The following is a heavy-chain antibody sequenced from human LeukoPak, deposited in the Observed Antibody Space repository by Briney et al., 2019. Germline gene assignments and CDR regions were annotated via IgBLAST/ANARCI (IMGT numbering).Heavy chain of an antibody. J-gene: IGHJ4*02. CDR3: GRDYDY. CDR2: ITYDGRNK. V-gene: IGHV3-30*04. Sequence: GGSLRLSCEASGFNFSDYAMHWVRQAPGKGLQWVAVITYDGRNKYHADAVKGRFTISRDNSKNTVFLQMNSLRAEDTALHYRGRDYDYWGQGTLVTVSS. CDR1: GFNFSDYA.